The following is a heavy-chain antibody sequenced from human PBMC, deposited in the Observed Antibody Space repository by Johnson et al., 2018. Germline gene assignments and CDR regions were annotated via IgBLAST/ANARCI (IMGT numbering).Heavy chain of an antibody. CDR1: GFNFNRYW. CDR2: INQAGNEK. Sequence: VQLVESGGGLVQPGGSLRLSCAVSGFNFNRYWMSWVRQAPGKGLEWVANINQAGNEKYYVASVRGRFTISRDIARNSLFLQMHSLRVEATAVYYCARRYDSTGYYYRPGAFDIWGQGTTVTVSS. D-gene: IGHD3-22*01. V-gene: IGHV3-7*01. J-gene: IGHJ3*02. CDR3: ARRYDSTGYYYRPGAFDI.